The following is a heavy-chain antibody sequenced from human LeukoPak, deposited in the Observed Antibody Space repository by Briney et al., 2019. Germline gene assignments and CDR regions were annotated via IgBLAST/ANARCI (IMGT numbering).Heavy chain of an antibody. V-gene: IGHV4-38-2*02. CDR3: ARHPATYYYDSSGYYLYYFDY. Sequence: SETLSLTCTVSAYSISSGYYWGWIRQPPGKGLEWIGTIYRSGSTYYNPSLKSRVTMSIDTSKNQFSLNLTSVTAADTAVYYCARHPATYYYDSSGYYLYYFDYWGQGTLVTVSS. CDR1: AYSISSGYY. D-gene: IGHD3-22*01. J-gene: IGHJ4*02. CDR2: IYRSGST.